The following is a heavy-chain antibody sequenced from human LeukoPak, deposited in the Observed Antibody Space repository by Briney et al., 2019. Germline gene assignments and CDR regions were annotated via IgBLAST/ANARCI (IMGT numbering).Heavy chain of an antibody. D-gene: IGHD2-15*01. CDR2: IIPIFGTA. V-gene: IGHV1-69*05. J-gene: IGHJ3*02. Sequence: SVKVSCKASGGTLSSYAISWVRQAPGQGLEWMGRIIPIFGTANYAQKFQGRVTLTTDESTSTAYMELSSLRSEDTAVYYCARAMRRGGYCSGGSCYDGDAFDIWGQGTMVTVSS. CDR3: ARAMRRGGYCSGGSCYDGDAFDI. CDR1: GGTLSSYA.